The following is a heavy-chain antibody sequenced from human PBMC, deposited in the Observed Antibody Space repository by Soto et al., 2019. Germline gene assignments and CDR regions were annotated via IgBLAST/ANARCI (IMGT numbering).Heavy chain of an antibody. D-gene: IGHD3-22*01. CDR2: IYHSGST. CDR1: GGSISSYY. J-gene: IGHJ6*02. Sequence: SETLSLTCTVSGGSISSYYWSWIRQPPGKGLEWIGYIYHSGSTNYNPSLKSRVTISVDTSKNQFSLKLSSVTAADTAVYYCARELWYYYDSSGYYPSYYYYGMDVWGQGTTVTVSS. V-gene: IGHV4-59*01. CDR3: ARELWYYYDSSGYYPSYYYYGMDV.